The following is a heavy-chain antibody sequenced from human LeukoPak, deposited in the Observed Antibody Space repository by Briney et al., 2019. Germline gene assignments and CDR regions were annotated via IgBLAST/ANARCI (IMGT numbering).Heavy chain of an antibody. Sequence: GGSLRLSCAASGFTFSSYAMHWVRQAPGKGLEWVAVISYDGSNKYCADSVKGRFTISRDNSKNTLYLQMNSLRAEDMAVYYCAKDSGFYDRSGFYSDFWGQGTLVTVSS. D-gene: IGHD3-22*01. CDR1: GFTFSSYA. V-gene: IGHV3-30-3*01. CDR3: AKDSGFYDRSGFYSDF. J-gene: IGHJ4*02. CDR2: ISYDGSNK.